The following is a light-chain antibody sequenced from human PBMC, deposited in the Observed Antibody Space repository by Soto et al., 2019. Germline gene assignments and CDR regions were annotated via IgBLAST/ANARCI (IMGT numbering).Light chain of an antibody. J-gene: IGKJ2*01. CDR3: QQYSKWPPRYT. Sequence: EIVMTQSPVTLSASPGERVTLSCRASQSVDINLAWYQQKPGQAPRLLISEASTRASDVPSRFSGNGSGTDFTLTISSLQSEDFEMYFCQQYSKWPPRYTFGQGTKVEIK. V-gene: IGKV3-15*01. CDR2: EAS. CDR1: QSVDIN.